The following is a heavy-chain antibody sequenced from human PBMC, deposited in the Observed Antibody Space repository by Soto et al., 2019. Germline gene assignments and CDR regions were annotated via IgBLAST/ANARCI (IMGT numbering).Heavy chain of an antibody. CDR1: GYTFTSYY. D-gene: IGHD6-13*01. CDR3: ARDAAAGISFYNY. Sequence: GASVKVSCKASGYTFTSYYMHWVRQAPGQGLEWMGIINPNGGSTNYAQKFQGRVTMTRDTSTSTVYMELSSLRSEDTAVYYCARDAAAGISFYNYWGQGTLVTGSS. V-gene: IGHV1-46*03. J-gene: IGHJ4*02. CDR2: INPNGGST.